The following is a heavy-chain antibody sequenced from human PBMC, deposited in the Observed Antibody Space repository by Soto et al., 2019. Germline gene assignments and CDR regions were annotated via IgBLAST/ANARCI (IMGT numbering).Heavy chain of an antibody. CDR1: GYTFTGYY. J-gene: IGHJ6*02. D-gene: IGHD5-18*01. CDR3: ARGYSYGSYYYYYYGMDV. Sequence: ASVKVSCKASGYTFTGYYMHWVRQAPGQRLEWMGWINAGNGNTKYSQKFQGRVTITRDTSASTAYMEMSSLGSEDTAVYYCARGYSYGSYYYYYYGMDVWGQGTTVTVSS. CDR2: INAGNGNT. V-gene: IGHV1-3*01.